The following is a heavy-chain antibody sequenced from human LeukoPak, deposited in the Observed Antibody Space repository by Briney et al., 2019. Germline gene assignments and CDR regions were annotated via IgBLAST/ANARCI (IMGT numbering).Heavy chain of an antibody. Sequence: SETLSLTCAVSGYFISSGYYWGWVRQPPGKGLEWIGSIYHSGSTYYNPSLKSRVTISVDTSKNQFSLKVSSVTAADTAVYYCARHGSGTYFDSWGQGTLVTVSS. D-gene: IGHD1-26*01. V-gene: IGHV4-38-2*01. CDR2: IYHSGST. CDR1: GYFISSGYY. CDR3: ARHGSGTYFDS. J-gene: IGHJ4*02.